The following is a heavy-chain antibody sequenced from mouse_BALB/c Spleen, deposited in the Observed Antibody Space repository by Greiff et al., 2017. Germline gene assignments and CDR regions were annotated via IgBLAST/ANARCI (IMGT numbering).Heavy chain of an antibody. Sequence: QVQLKQSGAELVRPGASVTLSCKASVYTFTDYEMHWVKQTPVHGLEWIGAIDPETGGTAYNQKFKGKATLTADKSSSTAYMELRSLTSEDSAVYYCYYGRAYYFDYWGQGTTLTVSS. CDR1: VYTFTDYE. CDR2: IDPETGGT. D-gene: IGHD1-1*01. J-gene: IGHJ2*01. V-gene: IGHV1-15*01. CDR3: YYGRAYYFDY.